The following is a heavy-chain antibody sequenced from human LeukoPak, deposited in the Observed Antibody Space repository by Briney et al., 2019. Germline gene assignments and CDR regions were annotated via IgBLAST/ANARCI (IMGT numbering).Heavy chain of an antibody. V-gene: IGHV1-2*02. CDR3: ARGRRILGGPENTGDFFDF. J-gene: IGHJ4*01. Sequence: ASVKVSCKASGYTLTDYYLHWVRQAPGQGLKWMGWINPNSGATHYAQSFQARVTMTRDTSIASSYMELTGLESDDTAVYYCARGRRILGGPENTGDFFDFWGQGSLVTVSS. CDR1: GYTLTDYY. CDR2: INPNSGAT. D-gene: IGHD7-27*01.